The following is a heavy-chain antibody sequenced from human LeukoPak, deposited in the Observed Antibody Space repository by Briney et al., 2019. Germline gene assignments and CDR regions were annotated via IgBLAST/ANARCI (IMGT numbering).Heavy chain of an antibody. CDR3: ARDASTINFDY. V-gene: IGHV7-4-1*02. Sequence: ASVTVSCKASGYTFTGYSINWLRQAPGQGLEWMGWITTSTGNPTYAQGFTGRFVFSLDTSVSTTYLHINSLKAEDTAVYYCARDASTINFDYWGQGTLVTVSS. J-gene: IGHJ4*02. CDR2: ITTSTGNP. CDR1: GYTFTGYS. D-gene: IGHD5/OR15-5a*01.